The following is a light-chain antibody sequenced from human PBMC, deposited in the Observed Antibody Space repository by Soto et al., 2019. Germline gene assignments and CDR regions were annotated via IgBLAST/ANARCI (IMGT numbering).Light chain of an antibody. CDR3: LKYYNFSWK. CDR2: AAF. CDR1: QDIRND. Sequence: AIQVTQSPSSLSASVGYRVTITCRASQDIRNDLAWYQQRPGQAPHLLIFAAFNLQSGVPSRFSGGGSGTHFTLTISGLQPDDFANYYCLKYYNFSWKFGQGTKVDIK. J-gene: IGKJ1*01. V-gene: IGKV1-6*01.